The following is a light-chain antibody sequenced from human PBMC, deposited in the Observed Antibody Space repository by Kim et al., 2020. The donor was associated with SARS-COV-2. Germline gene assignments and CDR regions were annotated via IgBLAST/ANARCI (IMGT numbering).Light chain of an antibody. CDR2: AAS. J-gene: IGKJ2*01. V-gene: IGKV1-39*01. CDR3: QQSFSTPPYT. Sequence: DIQMTQSPSSLSASVGDRVTITCRASQSISSYLNWYQQKPGKAPNLLIYAASSLQSGVPSRFSGSGSGTDFTLTISSLQPEDFATYYCQQSFSTPPYTFGQGTNWRS. CDR1: QSISSY.